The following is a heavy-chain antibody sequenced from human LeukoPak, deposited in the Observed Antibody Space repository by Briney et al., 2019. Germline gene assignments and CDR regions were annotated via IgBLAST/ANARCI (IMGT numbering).Heavy chain of an antibody. V-gene: IGHV1-18*01. CDR2: ISAYNGNT. Sequence: GASVKVSCKASGYTFTSYGISWVRQAPGQGLEWMGWISAYNGNTNYAQKLQGRVTMTTDTSTSTAYMELRSLRSDDTAVYYCARVKVDDYVWGSYRFEDYFDYWGQGTLVTVFS. D-gene: IGHD3-16*02. CDR3: ARVKVDDYVWGSYRFEDYFDY. CDR1: GYTFTSYG. J-gene: IGHJ4*02.